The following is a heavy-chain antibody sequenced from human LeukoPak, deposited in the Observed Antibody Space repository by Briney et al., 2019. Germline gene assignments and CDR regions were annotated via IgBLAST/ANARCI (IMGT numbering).Heavy chain of an antibody. J-gene: IGHJ3*02. V-gene: IGHV3-7*01. CDR2: IKQDGSEK. Sequence: GGSLRLFCAASGFTFSSYAMSWVRQAPGKGLEWVANIKQDGSEKYYVDSVKGRFTISRDNAKNSLYLQMNSLRAEDTAVYYCARVVNPGATPGAFDIWGQGTMVTVSS. D-gene: IGHD1-26*01. CDR3: ARVVNPGATPGAFDI. CDR1: GFTFSSYA.